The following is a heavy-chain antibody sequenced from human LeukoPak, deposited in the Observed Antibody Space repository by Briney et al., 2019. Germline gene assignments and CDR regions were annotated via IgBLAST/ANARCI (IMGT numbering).Heavy chain of an antibody. V-gene: IGHV3-30-3*01. CDR2: ISFDGSNK. D-gene: IGHD3-9*01. Sequence: GGSLRLSCAASGFTFSSYAMSWVRQPPGKGLEWVAVISFDGSNKYYADSVKGRFTVSRDNSKNTLYLQLDSLRAEDTAVYYCARDRSLGDILSGYSDYWGQGTLVTVSS. CDR1: GFTFSSYA. J-gene: IGHJ4*02. CDR3: ARDRSLGDILSGYSDY.